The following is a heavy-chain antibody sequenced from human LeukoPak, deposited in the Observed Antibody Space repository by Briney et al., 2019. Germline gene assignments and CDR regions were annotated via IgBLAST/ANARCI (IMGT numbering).Heavy chain of an antibody. V-gene: IGHV1-18*01. CDR3: ARPVQGGAFDI. CDR2: ISAYNGNT. J-gene: IGHJ3*02. D-gene: IGHD3-16*01. Sequence: IXXVRQAPGQGLEWMGWISAYNGNTNYAQKLQGRVTMTTDTSTSTAYMELRSLRSDDTAVYYCARPVQGGAFDIWGQGTMVTVSS.